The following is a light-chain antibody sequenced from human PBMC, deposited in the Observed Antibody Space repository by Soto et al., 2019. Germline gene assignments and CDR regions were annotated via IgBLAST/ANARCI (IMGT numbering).Light chain of an antibody. CDR3: SSYTTSYTRQIV. CDR1: SSDVGGYNY. J-gene: IGLJ1*01. Sequence: QSVLTQPASLSGSPGQSITISCTGTSSDVGGYNYVSWYQHHPGKAPKLIIYDVTNRPSGVSNPFSGSKSGNTASLTISGLQPEDEADYYCSSYTTSYTRQIVFGTGTKVTVL. V-gene: IGLV2-14*03. CDR2: DVT.